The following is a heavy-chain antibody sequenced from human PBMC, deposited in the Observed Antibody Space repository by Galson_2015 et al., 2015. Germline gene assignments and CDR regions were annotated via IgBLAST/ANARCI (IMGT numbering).Heavy chain of an antibody. CDR1: GFTFSSYG. V-gene: IGHV3-30*03. CDR2: ISYDGSNK. J-gene: IGHJ6*02. Sequence: LRLSCAASGFTFSSYGMHWVRQAPGKGLEWVAVISYDGSNKYYADSVKGRFTISRDNSKNTLYLQMNSLRAEDTAVYYCARKVIGLTSYGMDVWGQGTTVTVSS. D-gene: IGHD3-16*02. CDR3: ARKVIGLTSYGMDV.